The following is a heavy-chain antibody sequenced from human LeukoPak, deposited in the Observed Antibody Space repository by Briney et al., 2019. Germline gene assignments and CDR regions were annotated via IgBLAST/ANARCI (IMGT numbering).Heavy chain of an antibody. D-gene: IGHD6-13*01. CDR3: AKDGSSSGGFDP. CDR1: GFTFSSYG. CDR2: ISYDGSNK. Sequence: PGGSLRLSCAASGFTFSSYGMHWVRQAPGEGLEWVAVISYDGSNKYYADSVKGRFTISRDNSKNTLYLQMNSLRAEDTAVYYCAKDGSSSGGFDPWGQGTLVTVSS. V-gene: IGHV3-30*18. J-gene: IGHJ5*02.